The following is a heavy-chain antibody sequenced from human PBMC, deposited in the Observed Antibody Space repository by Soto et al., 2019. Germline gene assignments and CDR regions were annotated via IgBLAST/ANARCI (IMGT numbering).Heavy chain of an antibody. CDR2: ISYDGSNK. CDR1: GFTFSSYS. J-gene: IGHJ6*02. Sequence: GSLRLSRAASGFTFSSYSMNWVRQAPGKGLEWVAVISYDGSNKYYADSVKGRFTISRDNSKNTLYLQMNSLRAEDTAVYYCAKVFSPDYYGSGSYSSNYYYGMDVWGQGTTVTVSS. CDR3: AKVFSPDYYGSGSYSSNYYYGMDV. D-gene: IGHD3-10*01. V-gene: IGHV3-30*18.